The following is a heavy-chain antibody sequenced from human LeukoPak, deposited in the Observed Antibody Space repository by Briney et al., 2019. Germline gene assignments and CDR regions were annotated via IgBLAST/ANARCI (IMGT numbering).Heavy chain of an antibody. CDR1: GGSFRGYY. CDR2: INHSGST. D-gene: IGHD3-3*01. Sequence: SETLSLTCAVYGGSFRGYYWSWVRQPPGKGLEWIGEINHSGSTNYNPSLKSRVTISVDTSKNQFSLKLSSVTAADTAVYYCARGHNYDFWSGLVGLDAFDIWGQGTMVTVSS. V-gene: IGHV4-34*01. CDR3: ARGHNYDFWSGLVGLDAFDI. J-gene: IGHJ3*02.